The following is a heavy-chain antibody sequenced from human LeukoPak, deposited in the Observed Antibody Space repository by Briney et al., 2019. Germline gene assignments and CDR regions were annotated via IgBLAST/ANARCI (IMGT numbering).Heavy chain of an antibody. D-gene: IGHD6-19*01. CDR2: INPSGGST. J-gene: IGHJ4*02. CDR3: ARDGKAVAGRTRGYYFDY. V-gene: IGHV1-46*01. Sequence: ASVKVSCKASGHTFTSYYMHWVRQAPGQGLEWMGIINPSGGSTSYAQKFQGRVTMTRDTSTSTVYMELSSLRSEDTAVYYCARDGKAVAGRTRGYYFDYWGQGTLVTVSS. CDR1: GHTFTSYY.